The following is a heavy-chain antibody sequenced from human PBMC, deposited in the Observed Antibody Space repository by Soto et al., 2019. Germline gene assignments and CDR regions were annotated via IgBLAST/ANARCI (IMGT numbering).Heavy chain of an antibody. CDR3: ARESSRANYFDD. Sequence: SETLSLTCTVSGGSISSYYWSWIRQPPGKGLEWIGYIYYSGSTNYNPSLKSRVTISVDTSKNQFSLKLSSVTAADTAVYYCARESSRANYFDDSGQGTLVTVSS. V-gene: IGHV4-59*01. CDR2: IYYSGST. J-gene: IGHJ4*02. CDR1: GGSISSYY. D-gene: IGHD6-13*01.